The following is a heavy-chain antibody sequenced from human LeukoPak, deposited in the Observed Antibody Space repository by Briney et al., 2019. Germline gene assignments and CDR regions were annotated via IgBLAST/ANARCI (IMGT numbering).Heavy chain of an antibody. CDR2: MNPNSGNT. Sequence: ASVKVSCKASGYTFTSYDINWVRQATGQGLEWMGWMNPNSGNTVYAQKFQGRVTMTRNTSISTAYMELSSLRSEDTAVYYCARGWIAVAGTLVYWGQGTLVTVSS. CDR3: ARGWIAVAGTLVY. J-gene: IGHJ4*02. CDR1: GYTFTSYD. V-gene: IGHV1-8*01. D-gene: IGHD6-19*01.